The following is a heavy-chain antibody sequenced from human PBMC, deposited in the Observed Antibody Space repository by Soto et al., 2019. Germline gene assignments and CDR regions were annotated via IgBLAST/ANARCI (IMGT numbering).Heavy chain of an antibody. CDR1: VFTFSSYA. Sequence: PGGSLRLSGAASVFTFSSYAMSWVRQAPGKGLEWVSAISGSGGSTYYADSVKGRFTISRDNSKNTLYLQMNSLRAEDTAVYYCAKASIAAAGYPDYYYGMDVWGQGTTVTVSS. CDR3: AKASIAAAGYPDYYYGMDV. CDR2: ISGSGGST. D-gene: IGHD6-13*01. J-gene: IGHJ6*02. V-gene: IGHV3-23*01.